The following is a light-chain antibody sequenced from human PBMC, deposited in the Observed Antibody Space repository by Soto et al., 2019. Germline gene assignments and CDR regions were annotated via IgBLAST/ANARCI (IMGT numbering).Light chain of an antibody. CDR2: EVS. V-gene: IGLV2-14*01. CDR1: SSDVGAYNY. J-gene: IGLJ1*01. CDR3: SSYTSSSTPYV. Sequence: QSVLTQPASVSGSPGLSITISCTGTSSDVGAYNYVSWYQQHPGKAPKLMIYEVSSRPSGVSNRFSGFKSGDTASLTISGLQAEDAADYYCSSYTSSSTPYVFGTGTKVTVL.